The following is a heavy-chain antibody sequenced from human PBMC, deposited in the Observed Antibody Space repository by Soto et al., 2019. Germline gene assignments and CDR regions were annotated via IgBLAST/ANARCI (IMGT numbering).Heavy chain of an antibody. Sequence: GGSLRLSCAASGFTFSSYSMNWVRQAPGKGLEWVSYISSSSSTIYYADSVKGRFTISRDNAKNSLYLQMNSLRAEDTAVYYCARDRRESSSWMGGAFDIWGQGTMVTVSS. D-gene: IGHD6-13*01. CDR1: GFTFSSYS. V-gene: IGHV3-48*01. J-gene: IGHJ3*02. CDR2: ISSSSSTI. CDR3: ARDRRESSSWMGGAFDI.